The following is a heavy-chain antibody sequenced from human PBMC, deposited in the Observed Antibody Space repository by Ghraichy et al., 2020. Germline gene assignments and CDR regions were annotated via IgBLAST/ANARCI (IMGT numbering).Heavy chain of an antibody. V-gene: IGHV5-51*01. D-gene: IGHD3-22*01. CDR2: IYPGDSDT. Sequence: GESLNISCKGSGYSFTSYWIGWVRQMPGKGLEWMGIIYPGDSDTRYSPSFQGQVTISADKSISTAYLQWSSLKASDTAMYYCARRTEYYYDSSGYYYSNYFDYWGQGTLVTVSS. J-gene: IGHJ4*02. CDR3: ARRTEYYYDSSGYYYSNYFDY. CDR1: GYSFTSYW.